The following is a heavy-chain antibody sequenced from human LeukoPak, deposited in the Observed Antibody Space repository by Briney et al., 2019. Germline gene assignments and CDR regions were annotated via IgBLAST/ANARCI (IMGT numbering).Heavy chain of an antibody. J-gene: IGHJ4*02. CDR3: AKGDVDSPMNFYH. CDR2: INWDGGST. CDR1: GFIFDDFT. D-gene: IGHD5-12*01. V-gene: IGHV3-43*01. Sequence: PGGSLRLSCAASGFIFDDFTIHWVRQVPGKGLEWVSLINWDGGSTYYADSVKGRFTISRDNSKNSLYLQMDSLTPEDTAFYYCAKGDVDSPMNFYHWGQGTLVTVSS.